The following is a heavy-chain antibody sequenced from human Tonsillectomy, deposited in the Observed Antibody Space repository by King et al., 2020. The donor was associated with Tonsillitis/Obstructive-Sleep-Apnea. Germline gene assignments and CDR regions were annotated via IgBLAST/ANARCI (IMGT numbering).Heavy chain of an antibody. D-gene: IGHD2-2*01. Sequence: VQLVESGGGLVQPGGSLRLSCAASGFTFSSYSMNWVRQAPGKGLEWVSYISSSSSTIYYADSVKGRFTISRDNAKNSLYLQMNSLRDEDTGVYYCARVKPGDEWLLVVPAAMDVWGKGTTVTVSS. V-gene: IGHV3-48*02. J-gene: IGHJ6*03. CDR2: ISSSSSTI. CDR1: GFTFSSYS. CDR3: ARVKPGDEWLLVVPAAMDV.